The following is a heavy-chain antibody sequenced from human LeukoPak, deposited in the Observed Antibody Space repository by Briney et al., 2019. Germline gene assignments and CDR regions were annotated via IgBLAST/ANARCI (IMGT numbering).Heavy chain of an antibody. CDR2: INPSGSST. V-gene: IGHV1-46*01. D-gene: IGHD3-10*01. Sequence: ASVKVSCKASGYTFTSHYMHWVRQAPGQGLEWMGLINPSGSSTLYAQKFQGRVTMTRDTSTSTVYMELSSLRSEDTAVYYCARGPSITMVRGGQWYYYMDVWGKGTTVTISS. CDR3: ARGPSITMVRGGQWYYYMDV. J-gene: IGHJ6*03. CDR1: GYTFTSHY.